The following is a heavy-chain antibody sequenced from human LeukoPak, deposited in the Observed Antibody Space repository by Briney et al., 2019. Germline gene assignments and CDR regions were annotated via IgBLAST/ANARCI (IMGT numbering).Heavy chain of an antibody. J-gene: IGHJ4*02. V-gene: IGHV3-73*01. CDR3: AKDKAFESRYGSGSYYFDY. CDR2: IRNKANSYAT. D-gene: IGHD3-10*01. Sequence: GGSLKLSCAASGFTFSGSAMHWVRQASGKGLEWVGRIRNKANSYATEYATSVKGRFTISRDDSKNTAYLQMNSLKTEDTAVYYCAKDKAFESRYGSGSYYFDYWGQGTLVTVSS. CDR1: GFTFSGSA.